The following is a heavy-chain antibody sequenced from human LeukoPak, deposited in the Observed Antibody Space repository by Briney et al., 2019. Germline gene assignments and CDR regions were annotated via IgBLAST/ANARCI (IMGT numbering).Heavy chain of an antibody. Sequence: GGSLRLSCAASGFTFDDYTMSWVRQAPGKGLEWVALISWDGDNTYYADSVKGRFTISRDNSKNSLYLQMNSLRTGDTALYYCAKGNSIAVSAFFDYWGQGTLVTVSS. D-gene: IGHD6-19*01. CDR2: ISWDGDNT. CDR3: AKGNSIAVSAFFDY. CDR1: GFTFDDYT. V-gene: IGHV3-43*01. J-gene: IGHJ4*02.